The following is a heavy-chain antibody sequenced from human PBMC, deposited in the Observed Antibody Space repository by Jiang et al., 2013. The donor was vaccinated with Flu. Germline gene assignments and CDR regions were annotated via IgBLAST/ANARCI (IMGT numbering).Heavy chain of an antibody. D-gene: IGHD1-26*01. Sequence: SGAEVKKPGSSVKVSCKASGGTFSSYAISWVRQAPGQGLEWMGRIIPILGIANYAQKFQGRVTITADKSTSTAYMELSSLRSEDTAVYYCARDRRMGGSYLGDYWGQGTLVTVSS. CDR3: ARDRRMGGSYLGDY. CDR2: IIPILGIA. V-gene: IGHV1-69*04. J-gene: IGHJ4*02. CDR1: GGTFSSYA.